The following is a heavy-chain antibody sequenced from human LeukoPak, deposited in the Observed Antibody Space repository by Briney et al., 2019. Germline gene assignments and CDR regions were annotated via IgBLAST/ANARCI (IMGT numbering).Heavy chain of an antibody. Sequence: PGGSLRLSCAASGVTVSSNYMSWVRQAPGKGLEWVSVIYSGGNTYYADSVEGRFTMSRDNSKNTLCLQMNSLRAEDTAVYYCARGIGSKLRSGWVDHWGQGTLVTVSS. CDR3: ARGIGSKLRSGWVDH. V-gene: IGHV3-66*01. CDR1: GVTVSSNY. D-gene: IGHD3-3*01. CDR2: IYSGGNT. J-gene: IGHJ5*02.